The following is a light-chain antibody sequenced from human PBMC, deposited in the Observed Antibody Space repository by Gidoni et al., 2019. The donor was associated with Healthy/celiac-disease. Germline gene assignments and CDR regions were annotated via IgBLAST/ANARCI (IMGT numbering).Light chain of an antibody. Sequence: AIRMTQSPSSFSASTGDRVTITCRASQGISSYLAWYQQKPGKAPKLLLYAASTLQSGVPSRFSGSGSGTDFTLTISCLQSEDFATYCCQQYYSYPPTFGQGTKLEIK. J-gene: IGKJ2*01. CDR3: QQYYSYPPT. CDR1: QGISSY. CDR2: AAS. V-gene: IGKV1-8*01.